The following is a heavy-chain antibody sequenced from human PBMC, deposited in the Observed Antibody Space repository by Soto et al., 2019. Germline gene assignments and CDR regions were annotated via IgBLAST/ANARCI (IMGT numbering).Heavy chain of an antibody. CDR3: ARSPYYYDSSGYMQYYFDY. Sequence: GSLRLSCAASGFTFSSYAMHWVRQAPGKGLEYVSAISSNGGSTYYANSVKGRFTISRDNSKNTLYLQMGSLRAEDMAVYYCARSPYYYDSSGYMQYYFDYWGQGT. CDR1: GFTFSSYA. CDR2: ISSNGGST. J-gene: IGHJ4*02. V-gene: IGHV3-64*01. D-gene: IGHD3-22*01.